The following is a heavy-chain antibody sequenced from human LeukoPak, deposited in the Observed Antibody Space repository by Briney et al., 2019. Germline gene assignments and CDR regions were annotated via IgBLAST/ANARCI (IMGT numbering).Heavy chain of an antibody. Sequence: GGSLRLSCAASGFIFSGYWMTWVRQVPGKGLEWVANIKQDGSEKYYVDSVKGRFTISRDNAKNSLYLQMNSLRAEDTAVYYCARVPSRTLGYCSSTSCYGPMGYMDVWGKGTTVTVSS. J-gene: IGHJ6*03. CDR2: IKQDGSEK. CDR3: ARVPSRTLGYCSSTSCYGPMGYMDV. CDR1: GFIFSGYW. V-gene: IGHV3-7*01. D-gene: IGHD2-2*01.